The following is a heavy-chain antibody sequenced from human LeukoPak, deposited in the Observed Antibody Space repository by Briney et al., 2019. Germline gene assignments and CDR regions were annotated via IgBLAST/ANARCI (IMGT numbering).Heavy chain of an antibody. D-gene: IGHD4-11*01. Sequence: PSETLSLTCAVYGGSLSGYYWSWIRQPPGKGLEWIGEINHSGSTNYNPSLKSRVTISVDTSKNQFSLKLSSVTAADTAVYYCARAPSRTVTTSDWFDPWGQGTLVTVSS. CDR2: INHSGST. CDR3: ARAPSRTVTTSDWFDP. J-gene: IGHJ5*02. CDR1: GGSLSGYY. V-gene: IGHV4-34*01.